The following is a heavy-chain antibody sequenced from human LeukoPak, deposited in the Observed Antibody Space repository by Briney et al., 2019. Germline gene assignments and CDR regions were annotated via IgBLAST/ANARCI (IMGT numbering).Heavy chain of an antibody. CDR3: AKPLSAYSQTQTDY. D-gene: IGHD3-3*01. CDR2: ISGSGGST. CDR1: GFTFSSYA. J-gene: IGHJ4*02. Sequence: GGSLRLSCAASGFTFSSYARSWVRKVPGKGLDWVSAISGSGGSTYYADSVKGRFTISRVKSKNTLYLQMNSLRAEDTAVYYCAKPLSAYSQTQTDYWGQGTLVTVSS. V-gene: IGHV3-23*01.